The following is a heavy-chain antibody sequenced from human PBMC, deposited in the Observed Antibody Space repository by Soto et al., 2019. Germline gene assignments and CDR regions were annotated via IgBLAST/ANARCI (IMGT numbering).Heavy chain of an antibody. CDR2: IVSGSAYT. J-gene: IGHJ4*02. CDR3: ARLRASSWYMGGYLDY. V-gene: IGHV3-11*06. Sequence: QVQLVESGGGLVEPGGSLRLSCEASGFTFSDYYMSWIRQAPGKGLEYISYIVSGSAYTNYADSVKGRFIISRDNAKNSLYLEMRSLRVEDTAVYYCARLRASSWYMGGYLDYWGQGTPVTVSS. D-gene: IGHD6-13*01. CDR1: GFTFSDYY.